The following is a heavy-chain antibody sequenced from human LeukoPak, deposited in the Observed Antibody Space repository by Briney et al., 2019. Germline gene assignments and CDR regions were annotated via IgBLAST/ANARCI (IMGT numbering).Heavy chain of an antibody. CDR3: ARDRIQLWPFDP. J-gene: IGHJ5*02. D-gene: IGHD5-18*01. CDR2: IKSDGSST. CDR1: GFTFSSYW. V-gene: IGHV3-74*01. Sequence: PGGSLRLSCAASGFTFSSYWMHWVRQAPGKGLVWVSRIKSDGSSTSYADSVKGRFTISRDNAKNTLYLQMNSLRAEDTAVYYCARDRIQLWPFDPWGQGTLVTVSS.